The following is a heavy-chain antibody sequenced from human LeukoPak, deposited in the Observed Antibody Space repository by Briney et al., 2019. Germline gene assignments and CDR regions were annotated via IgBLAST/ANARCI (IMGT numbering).Heavy chain of an antibody. D-gene: IGHD3-10*01. CDR3: ARGGYYGSGNDFRFDP. J-gene: IGHJ5*02. V-gene: IGHV4-59*01. CDR2: IYYSGST. CDR1: GGSIGSYY. Sequence: PSETLSLTCTVSGGSIGSYYWSWIRQPPGKGLEWIGYIYYSGSTNYKPSLKSRVTISVDTSKNQFSLKLSSVTAADTAVYYCARGGYYGSGNDFRFDPWGQGTLVTVSS.